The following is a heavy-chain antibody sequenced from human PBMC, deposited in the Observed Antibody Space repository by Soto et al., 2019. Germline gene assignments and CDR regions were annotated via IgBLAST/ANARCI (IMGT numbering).Heavy chain of an antibody. Sequence: GSLRLSCAASGFSFSNAYMNWVRQAPGKGLEWVGRIKSKAHGGTTDCAAPVKGRFTVSRDDSRNTLYLQMNSLKTEDTAVYFCTTDLRSAPSMTELLWGQGTLVTVSS. D-gene: IGHD1-7*01. CDR1: GFSFSNAY. J-gene: IGHJ4*02. V-gene: IGHV3-15*01. CDR2: IKSKAHGGTT. CDR3: TTDLRSAPSMTELL.